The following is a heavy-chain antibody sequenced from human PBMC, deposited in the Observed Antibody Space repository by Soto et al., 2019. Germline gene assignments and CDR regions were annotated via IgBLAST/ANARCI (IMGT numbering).Heavy chain of an antibody. CDR2: IDWDDDK. Sequence: SGPTLVNPTQTLTLTCTFSGFSLSTSGMRGSWIRQPPGKALEWLARIDWDDDKFYSTSLKTRLTISKDTSKNQVVLTMTNMDPVDTATYYCARSGWGNWFDPWGQGTLVTVSS. CDR1: GFSLSTSGMR. J-gene: IGHJ5*02. V-gene: IGHV2-70*04. CDR3: ARSGWGNWFDP. D-gene: IGHD3-16*01.